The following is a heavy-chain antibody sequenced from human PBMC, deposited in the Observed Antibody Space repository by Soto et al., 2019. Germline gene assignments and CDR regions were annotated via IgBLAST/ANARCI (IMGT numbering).Heavy chain of an antibody. V-gene: IGHV1-3*05. CDR3: ASSGSYWGIDY. CDR2: INAGNGST. CDR1: GYTFTSYA. Sequence: QVQLVQSGAEEKKPGASVKVSCKASGYTFTSYAMHWVRQAPGQRLEWMRWINAGNGSTKYSQKFQGRVTITRDTSASTAYMELSSLRSEDTAVYYCASSGSYWGIDYWGQGTLVTVSS. D-gene: IGHD1-26*01. J-gene: IGHJ4*02.